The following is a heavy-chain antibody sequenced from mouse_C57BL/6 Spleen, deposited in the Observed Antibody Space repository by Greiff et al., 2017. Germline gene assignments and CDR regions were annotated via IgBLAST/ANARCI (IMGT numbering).Heavy chain of an antibody. CDR1: GYTFTSYG. J-gene: IGHJ4*01. V-gene: IGHV1-58*01. Sequence: EVQLQESGAELVRPGSSVKMSCKTSGYTFTSYGINWVKQRPGQGLEWIGYIYIGNGYTAYNEKFKGKATLTSDTSSSTAYMQLSSLTSEDSAIYFCARETTVDRAMDYWGQGTSVTVSS. D-gene: IGHD1-1*01. CDR3: ARETTVDRAMDY. CDR2: IYIGNGYT.